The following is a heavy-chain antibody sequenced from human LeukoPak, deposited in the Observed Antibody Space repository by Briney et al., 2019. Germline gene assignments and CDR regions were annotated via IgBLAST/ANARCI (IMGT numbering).Heavy chain of an antibody. CDR3: ARTYYYDSSGYYYVYYYYMDV. V-gene: IGHV1-69*13. J-gene: IGHJ6*03. CDR1: GGTFSSYA. Sequence: ASVKVSCKASGGTFSSYAISWVRQAPGQGLEWMGGIIPIFGTANYAQKFQGRVTITADESTSTAYMELSSLRSEDTAVYYCARTYYYDSSGYYYVYYYYMDVWGKGTTVTISS. CDR2: IIPIFGTA. D-gene: IGHD3-22*01.